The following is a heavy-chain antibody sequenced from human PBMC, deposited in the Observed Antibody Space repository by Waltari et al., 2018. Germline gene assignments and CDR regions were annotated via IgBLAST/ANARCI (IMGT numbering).Heavy chain of an antibody. CDR3: ARDSSGRRRYIAVAVAY. CDR2: IWYDGSNK. J-gene: IGHJ4*02. D-gene: IGHD6-19*01. CDR1: GFPFSSYG. V-gene: IGHV3-33*01. Sequence: QVQLVESGGGVVQPGRSLRLSWSASGFPFSSYGMHWVRPAPGKGLEWVAVIWYDGSNKYYADSVKGRFTISRDNSKNTLYLQMNSLRAEDTAVYYCARDSSGRRRYIAVAVAYWGQGTLVTVSS.